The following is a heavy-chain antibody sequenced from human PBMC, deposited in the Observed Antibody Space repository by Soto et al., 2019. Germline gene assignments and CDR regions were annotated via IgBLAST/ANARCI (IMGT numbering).Heavy chain of an antibody. CDR1: GCSISSSTYD. Sequence: PSETLSLTCPVSGCSISSSTYDWGWIRQPPGKGLEWIGSIYYSGSTYYNPSLKSQVTISVDTSKNQFSLKLSSVTAADTAVYYCARQLRGYYDSSGSSPNWFDPWGQGTPVNVSS. CDR3: ARQLRGYYDSSGSSPNWFDP. CDR2: IYYSGST. D-gene: IGHD3-22*01. V-gene: IGHV4-39*01. J-gene: IGHJ5*02.